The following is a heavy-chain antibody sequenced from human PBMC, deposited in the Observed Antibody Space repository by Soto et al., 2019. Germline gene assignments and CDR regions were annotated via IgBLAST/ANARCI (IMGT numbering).Heavy chain of an antibody. Sequence: ASVKVSCKASGGTFSSYAISWVRQAPGQGLEWMGGINAGNGNTKYSQKFQGRVTITRDTSASTAYMELSSLRSEDTAVYYCEGGHSMEENYYYYGLAIWGQGTTISVS. CDR2: INAGNGNT. CDR3: EGGHSMEENYYYYGLAI. V-gene: IGHV1-3*01. D-gene: IGHD4-4*01. J-gene: IGHJ6*02. CDR1: GGTFSSYA.